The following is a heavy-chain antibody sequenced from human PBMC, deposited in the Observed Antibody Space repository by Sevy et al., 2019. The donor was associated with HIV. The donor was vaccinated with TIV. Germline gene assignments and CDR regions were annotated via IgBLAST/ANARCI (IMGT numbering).Heavy chain of an antibody. J-gene: IGHJ4*01. V-gene: IGHV3-30*18. CDR1: EFSFTNYG. CDR3: AKDMSVGSPGPYGLDV. Sequence: GGSLRLSCAASEFSFTNYGMHWVRQAPGKGLEWVALITYDGNYKYYADSLKGRFIISRDNSKKTVHLRLVSLRADDTGLYYGAKDMSVGSPGPYGLDVWGQGTVVTVSS. CDR2: ITYDGNYK. D-gene: IGHD3-10*01.